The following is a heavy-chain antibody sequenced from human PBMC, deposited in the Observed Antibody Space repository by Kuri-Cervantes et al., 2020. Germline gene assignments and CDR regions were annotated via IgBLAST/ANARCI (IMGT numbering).Heavy chain of an antibody. CDR2: ISAYNGNT. CDR1: GYTFTSYG. V-gene: IGHV1-18*01. D-gene: IGHD3-10*01. J-gene: IGHJ6*02. Sequence: ASVKVSCKASGYTFTSYGISWVRQAPGQGLEWMGWISAYNGNTNYAQKLQGRVTMTTDTSTSTVYMELSSLRSEDPAVYYCARPRITMVRGVYYYGMDVWGQGTTVTVSS. CDR3: ARPRITMVRGVYYYGMDV.